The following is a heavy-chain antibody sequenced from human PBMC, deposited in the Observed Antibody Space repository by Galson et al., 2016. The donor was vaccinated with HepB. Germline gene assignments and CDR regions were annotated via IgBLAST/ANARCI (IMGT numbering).Heavy chain of an antibody. CDR3: AKDIRSVATSLDN. Sequence: SLRLSCAASGFIFDDYAMHWVRQAPGKGLEWVSGITWNSGTIGYADSVKGRFTISRDNAKNSLYLQMYSLRGDDTALYYCAKDIRSVATSLDNWGQGTLVTVSS. J-gene: IGHJ4*02. CDR1: GFIFDDYA. V-gene: IGHV3-9*01. CDR2: ITWNSGTI. D-gene: IGHD5-12*01.